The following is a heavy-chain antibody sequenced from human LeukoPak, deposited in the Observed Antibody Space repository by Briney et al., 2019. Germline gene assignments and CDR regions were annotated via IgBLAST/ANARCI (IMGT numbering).Heavy chain of an antibody. CDR3: ARSVEYGSGSYWNFGY. D-gene: IGHD3-10*01. CDR1: GFTFSSYA. J-gene: IGHJ4*02. V-gene: IGHV3-30*04. CDR2: ISYDGSNK. Sequence: GGSLRLSCAASGFTFSSYAMHWARQAPGKGLEWVAVISYDGSNKYYADSVKGRFTISRDNSKNTLYLQMNSLRAEDTAVYYCARSVEYGSGSYWNFGYWGQGTLVTVSS.